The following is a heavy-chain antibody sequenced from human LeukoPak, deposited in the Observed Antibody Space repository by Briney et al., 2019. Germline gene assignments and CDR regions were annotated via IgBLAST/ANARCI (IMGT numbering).Heavy chain of an antibody. CDR2: ISSSGSTI. CDR1: GFTFSDYY. D-gene: IGHD3-10*01. V-gene: IGHV3-11*01. J-gene: IGHJ6*02. Sequence: GGSLRLSCAASGFTFSDYYMSWIRQAPGKGLEWVSYISSSGSTIYYADSVKGRFTISRDNAKNSLYLQMNSLRAEDTAVYYCANLYGSGISYYYYGMDVWGQGTTVAVSS. CDR3: ANLYGSGISYYYYGMDV.